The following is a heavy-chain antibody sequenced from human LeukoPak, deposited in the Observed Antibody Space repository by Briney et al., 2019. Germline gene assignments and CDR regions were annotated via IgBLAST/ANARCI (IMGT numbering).Heavy chain of an antibody. J-gene: IGHJ5*02. CDR3: ATARRLAGYCSSITCLVPYNWLDP. CDR2: INPRGGST. V-gene: IGHV1-46*01. D-gene: IGHD2-2*01. CDR1: GYTFTSRS. Sequence: ASVKVSCTAFGYTFTSRSMHWVRHAPGQGLGWMGVINPRGGSTSYAQKFQGRVTLTSDTATSTDYMELSSLRSGDAAAYYCATARRLAGYCSSITCLVPYNWLDPWGQGTLVTVSS.